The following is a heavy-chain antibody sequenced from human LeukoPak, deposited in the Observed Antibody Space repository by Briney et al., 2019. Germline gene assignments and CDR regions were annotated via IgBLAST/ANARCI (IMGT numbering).Heavy chain of an antibody. CDR1: GGSISSYY. J-gene: IGHJ4*02. D-gene: IGHD5-24*01. V-gene: IGHV4-59*12. CDR3: ARRGRWLQMAFDY. Sequence: PSETLSLTCTVSGGSISSYYWSWIRQPPGKGLEGIGYIYYNGSTNYNPSLKSRVTMSVDTSKNQFSLKLSSVTAADTAVYYCARRGRWLQMAFDYWGQGTLVSVSS. CDR2: IYYNGST.